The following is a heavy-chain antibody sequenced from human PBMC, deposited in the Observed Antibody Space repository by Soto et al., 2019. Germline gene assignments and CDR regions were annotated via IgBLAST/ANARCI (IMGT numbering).Heavy chain of an antibody. CDR3: ARAYSSSPILY. J-gene: IGHJ4*02. V-gene: IGHV3-30-3*01. CDR2: ISYDGSNK. Sequence: GGSLRLSCAASGFTFSSYAMHWVRQAPGKGLEWVAVISYDGSNKYYADSVKGRFTISRDNSKNTLYLQMNSLRAEDTAVYYCARAYSSSPILYWGQGTLVTVSS. D-gene: IGHD6-13*01. CDR1: GFTFSSYA.